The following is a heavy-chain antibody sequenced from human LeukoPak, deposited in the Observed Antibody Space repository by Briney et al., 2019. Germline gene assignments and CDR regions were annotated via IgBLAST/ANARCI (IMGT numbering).Heavy chain of an antibody. Sequence: SETLSLTCTVSGHSISSGYFWGWIRQPPGKGLEWIGEINHSGSTNYNPSLKSRVTISVDTSKNQFSLKLSSVTAADTAVYYCDRLGQFDYWGQGTLVTVSS. CDR1: GHSISSGYF. CDR3: DRLGQFDY. V-gene: IGHV4-38-2*02. J-gene: IGHJ4*02. CDR2: INHSGST.